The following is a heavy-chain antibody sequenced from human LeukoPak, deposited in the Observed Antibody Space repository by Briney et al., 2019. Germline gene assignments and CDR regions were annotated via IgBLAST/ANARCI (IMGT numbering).Heavy chain of an antibody. J-gene: IGHJ4*02. Sequence: GGSLRLSCTASGFTFSSYTLNWVRQAPGKGLEWVSTIDDSERTHYADSVQGRSTISRDNSKNTIFLHMNSLRAEDTAVYFCSTRLGEHFDYWGQGTRVTVSS. CDR3: STRLGEHFDY. D-gene: IGHD3-16*01. V-gene: IGHV3-23*05. CDR2: IDDSERT. CDR1: GFTFSSYT.